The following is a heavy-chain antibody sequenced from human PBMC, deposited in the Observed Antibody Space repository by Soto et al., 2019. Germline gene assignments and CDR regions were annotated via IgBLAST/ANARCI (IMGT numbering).Heavy chain of an antibody. D-gene: IGHD2-2*03. J-gene: IGHJ6*02. CDR2: IWYDGSNK. Sequence: QVQLVESGGGVVQPGRSLRLSCAASGFTFSSYGMHWVHQAPGKGLEWVAVIWYDGSNKYYADSVKGRFTISRDNSKNTLYLQMNSLRAEDTAVYYCARDGYCSSTSCYDYYGMDVWGQGTTVTVSS. CDR3: ARDGYCSSTSCYDYYGMDV. V-gene: IGHV3-33*01. CDR1: GFTFSSYG.